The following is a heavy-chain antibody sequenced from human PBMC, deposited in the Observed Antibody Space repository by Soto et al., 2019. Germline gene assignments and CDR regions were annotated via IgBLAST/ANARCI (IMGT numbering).Heavy chain of an antibody. D-gene: IGHD1-7*01. CDR1: GYTFTSYG. CDR2: ISGYSGNT. J-gene: IGHJ5*02. V-gene: IGHV1-18*01. Sequence: QVQLVQSGAEVKKPGASVKVSCKASGYTFTSYGISWVRQAPGQGLEWMGRISGYSGNTNYAQKLQGRVTMTTDTSTSTAYMELRSLRSDDTAVYYCARDRGYNWNYGWFDPWGQGTLVTVSS. CDR3: ARDRGYNWNYGWFDP.